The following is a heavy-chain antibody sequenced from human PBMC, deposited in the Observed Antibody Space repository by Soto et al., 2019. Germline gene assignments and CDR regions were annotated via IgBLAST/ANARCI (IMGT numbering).Heavy chain of an antibody. Sequence: PGGSLRLSCAASGFTFSDHYMDWVRQAPGKGLEWVGRTRNKDNGYTTEYAASVKGRFTISRDASKNSLYLQMNSLKTEDTAVYYCSINYYDTSGYSIDIWGQGTMVTVSS. CDR2: TRNKDNGYTT. CDR1: GFTFSDHY. J-gene: IGHJ3*02. CDR3: SINYYDTSGYSIDI. D-gene: IGHD3-22*01. V-gene: IGHV3-72*01.